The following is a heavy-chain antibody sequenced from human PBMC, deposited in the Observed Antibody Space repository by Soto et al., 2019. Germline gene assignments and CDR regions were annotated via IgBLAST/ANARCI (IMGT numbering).Heavy chain of an antibody. CDR3: ARDGTLYDSTAYYYLY. D-gene: IGHD3-22*01. Sequence: SVKVSCKASGGTFSSYGINWVRQAPGQGLEWMGGIIPLFGTANYAQKFQGRVTITADDSTSTAYMELRSLRSEDTAVYYCARDGTLYDSTAYYYLYWGQGTLVTVS. J-gene: IGHJ4*02. V-gene: IGHV1-69*13. CDR2: IIPLFGTA. CDR1: GGTFSSYG.